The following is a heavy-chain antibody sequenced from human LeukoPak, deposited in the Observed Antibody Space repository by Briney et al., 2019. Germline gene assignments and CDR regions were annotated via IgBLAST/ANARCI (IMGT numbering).Heavy chain of an antibody. V-gene: IGHV3-11*01. D-gene: IGHD4-23*01. Sequence: GGSLRLSCVASGFTFSDYYMGWISQDPGKGLEWISYISSSGSDIYFAGSMKDRFTISRDNAKTSLYLQMNSLRVEDTAVYYCARGFYGGNPLDALDIWGQGTMVTVAS. CDR3: ARGFYGGNPLDALDI. CDR2: ISSSGSDI. CDR1: GFTFSDYY. J-gene: IGHJ3*02.